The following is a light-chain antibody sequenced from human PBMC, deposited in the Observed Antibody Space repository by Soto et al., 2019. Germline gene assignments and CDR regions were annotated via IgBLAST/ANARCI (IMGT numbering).Light chain of an antibody. CDR3: AAWDASLNGYV. J-gene: IGLJ1*01. Sequence: QSVLTQPPSASGTPGQRVTISCSGSSSNIGSKTVNWYRQLPGTVPKLLIYNSYQRPSGVPDRFSGSKSGTSASLAISGLQSVDEADYYCAAWDASLNGYVFGAGTKVTVL. V-gene: IGLV1-44*01. CDR2: NSY. CDR1: SSNIGSKT.